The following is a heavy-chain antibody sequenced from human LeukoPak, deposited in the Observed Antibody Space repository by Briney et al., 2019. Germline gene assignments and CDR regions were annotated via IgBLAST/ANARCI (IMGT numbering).Heavy chain of an antibody. CDR2: INSDGSST. D-gene: IGHD5-18*01. V-gene: IGHV3-74*01. CDR1: GFTFSSYW. CDR3: ASGPSLAMAPWYYYGMDV. Sequence: GGSLRLSCAASGFTFSSYWMHWVRQAPGKGLVWVSRINSDGSSTSYADSVKGRFTISRDNAKNTLHLQMNSLRAEDTAVYYCASGPSLAMAPWYYYGMDVWGQGTTVTVSS. J-gene: IGHJ6*02.